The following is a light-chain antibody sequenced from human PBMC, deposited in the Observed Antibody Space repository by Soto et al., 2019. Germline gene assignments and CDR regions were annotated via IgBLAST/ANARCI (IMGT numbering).Light chain of an antibody. J-gene: IGKJ4*01. V-gene: IGKV3-15*01. Sequence: EIVLTQSPATLSVSPGERATLSCRASQNINGQLAWYQQKPGQAPRLFIYDASTRATAIPARFSGSRSGTEFTLTISSLQAEDFAVYYCQQYNDCPLTFGGGTKVEVK. CDR1: QNINGQ. CDR2: DAS. CDR3: QQYNDCPLT.